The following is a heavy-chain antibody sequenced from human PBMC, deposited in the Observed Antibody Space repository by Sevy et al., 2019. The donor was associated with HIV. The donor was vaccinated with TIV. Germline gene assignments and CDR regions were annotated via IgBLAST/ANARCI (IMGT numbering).Heavy chain of an antibody. D-gene: IGHD3-22*01. CDR2: FDPEDGET. V-gene: IGHV1-24*01. CDR3: ATVGEGRGYYPFDY. J-gene: IGHJ4*02. Sequence: ASVKVSCKVSGYTLTELSMHWVRQAPGKGLEWMGGFDPEDGETIYAQKFQGRVTMTEDTSTDTAYMELSSLRSEDTAVYYCATVGEGRGYYPFDYWGQGTLVTVSS. CDR1: GYTLTELS.